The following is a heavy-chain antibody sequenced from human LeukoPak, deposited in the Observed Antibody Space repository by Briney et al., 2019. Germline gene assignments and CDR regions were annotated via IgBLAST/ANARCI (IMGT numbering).Heavy chain of an antibody. CDR1: GGSISSYY. CDR3: ARGRAAAEVY. J-gene: IGHJ4*02. D-gene: IGHD6-13*01. Sequence: SETLSLTCTVSGGSISSYYWSWIRQPPGKGLEWIGYIYYSGSTNYNPSLKSRVSISVDTSKNQFSLKVSSVTPADTAVYYCARGRAAAEVYWGQGILVTVAS. V-gene: IGHV4-59*01. CDR2: IYYSGST.